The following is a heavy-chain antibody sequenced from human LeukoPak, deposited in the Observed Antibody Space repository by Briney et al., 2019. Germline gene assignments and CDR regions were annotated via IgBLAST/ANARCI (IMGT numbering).Heavy chain of an antibody. Sequence: ASVKVSCKASGYTFTGYYMHWVRQAPGQGLEWMGWINPNSGGTNYAQKFQGWVTMTRDTSISTAYMELSRLRSDDTAVYYCARAYSNYIYYFDYWGQGTPVTVSS. J-gene: IGHJ4*02. CDR3: ARAYSNYIYYFDY. V-gene: IGHV1-2*04. D-gene: IGHD4-11*01. CDR1: GYTFTGYY. CDR2: INPNSGGT.